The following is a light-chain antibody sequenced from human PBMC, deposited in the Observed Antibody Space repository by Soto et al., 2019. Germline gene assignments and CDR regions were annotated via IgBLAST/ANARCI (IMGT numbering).Light chain of an antibody. CDR3: GSWDSSLSAYV. Sequence: QSVLTQPPSVSAAPGQKVTISCSGSSSNIGGNSVSWYQQLPGTAPKRLIYDDDKRPSEIPDRFSASKSGTSATLGITGFQNGDEADYYCGSWDSSLSAYVFGTGTKVTVL. V-gene: IGLV1-51*01. J-gene: IGLJ1*01. CDR1: SSNIGGNS. CDR2: DDD.